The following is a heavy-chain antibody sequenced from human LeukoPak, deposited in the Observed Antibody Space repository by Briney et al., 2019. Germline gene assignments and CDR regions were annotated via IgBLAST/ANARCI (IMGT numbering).Heavy chain of an antibody. D-gene: IGHD5-18*01. V-gene: IGHV1-18*01. Sequence: ASVKVSCKASGYTFTNYGINWVRQAPGQGLEWMGWISAYDSNTNCAQFFQGRVTMTTDTSTSTAYMNLRSLTSDDTAVYYCARGQLRIQLWDSIDYWGQGTLVTVSS. CDR2: ISAYDSNT. CDR3: ARGQLRIQLWDSIDY. CDR1: GYTFTNYG. J-gene: IGHJ4*02.